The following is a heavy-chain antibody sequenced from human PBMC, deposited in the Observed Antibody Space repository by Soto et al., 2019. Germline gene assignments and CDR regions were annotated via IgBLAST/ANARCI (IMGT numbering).Heavy chain of an antibody. CDR3: AREGYSYGDFDY. V-gene: IGHV3-33*01. CDR2: IWYDGSNK. Sequence: GGSLRLSCAASGFTFSSYGMHWVRQAPGKGLEWVAVIWYDGSNKYYADSVKGRFTISRDNSKNTLYLQMNSLRAEDTAVYYCAREGYSYGDFDYWGQGTLVTVSS. CDR1: GFTFSSYG. D-gene: IGHD5-18*01. J-gene: IGHJ4*02.